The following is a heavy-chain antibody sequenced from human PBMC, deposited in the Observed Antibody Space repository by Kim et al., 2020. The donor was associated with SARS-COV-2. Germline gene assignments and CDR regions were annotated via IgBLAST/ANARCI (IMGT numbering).Heavy chain of an antibody. J-gene: IGHJ4*02. CDR3: ARGRYSSGPGDFDY. CDR1: GGSFSGYY. V-gene: IGHV4-34*01. D-gene: IGHD6-19*01. CDR2: INHSGST. Sequence: SETLSLICAVYGGSFSGYYWSWIRQPPGKGLEWIGEINHSGSTNYNPSLKSRVTISVDTSKNQFSLKLSSVTAADTAVYYCARGRYSSGPGDFDYWGQGT.